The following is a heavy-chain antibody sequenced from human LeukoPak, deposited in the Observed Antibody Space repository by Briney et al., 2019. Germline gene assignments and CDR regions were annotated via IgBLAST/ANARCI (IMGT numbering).Heavy chain of an antibody. Sequence: SETLSLTCTVSGGSISSSSYYWGWIRQPPGKGLEWIGSIYYSGSTYYNPSLKSRVTISVDTSKNQFSLKLSSVTAADTAVYYCARQGIAVAGTMYVSPSWFDPWGQGTLVTVSS. CDR2: IYYSGST. D-gene: IGHD6-19*01. J-gene: IGHJ5*02. CDR3: ARQGIAVAGTMYVSPSWFDP. V-gene: IGHV4-39*01. CDR1: GGSISSSSYY.